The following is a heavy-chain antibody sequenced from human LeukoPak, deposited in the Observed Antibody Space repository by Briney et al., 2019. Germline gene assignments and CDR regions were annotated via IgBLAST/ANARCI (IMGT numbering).Heavy chain of an antibody. CDR1: GFTFNTYT. Sequence: GRSLRLSCAASGFTFNTYTMHWVRRAPDRGLEWVAVISNDGSNKFYVDSVKGRFTLSRDNSKNTLYLQMNSLRAEDTAVYYCARGGALLWFGASFDYWGQGTLVTVSS. V-gene: IGHV3-30-3*01. CDR3: ARGGALLWFGASFDY. J-gene: IGHJ4*02. CDR2: ISNDGSNK. D-gene: IGHD3-10*01.